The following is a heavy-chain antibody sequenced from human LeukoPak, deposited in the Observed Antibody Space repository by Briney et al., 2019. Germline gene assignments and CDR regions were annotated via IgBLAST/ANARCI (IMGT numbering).Heavy chain of an antibody. CDR2: ISWNSGSI. CDR3: AKDSGSQNTDFDY. CDR1: GFTFDDYA. D-gene: IGHD1-26*01. V-gene: IGHV3-9*01. J-gene: IGHJ4*02. Sequence: GRSLRLSCAASGFTFDDYAMHWVRQAPGKGLEWVSGISWNSGSIGYADSVKGRFTISGDNAKNSLYLQMNSLRAEDTALYYCAKDSGSQNTDFDYWGQGTLVTVSS.